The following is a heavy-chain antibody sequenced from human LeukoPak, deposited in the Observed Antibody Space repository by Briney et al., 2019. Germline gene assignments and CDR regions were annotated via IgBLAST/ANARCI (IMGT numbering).Heavy chain of an antibody. D-gene: IGHD5-18*01. CDR3: AKERATAMVTIDY. J-gene: IGHJ4*02. CDR1: GFTFSSYG. Sequence: GGSLRLSCAASGFTFSSYGMHWVRQAPGKGLEWVAFIRYDGSNKYYADSVKGRFTISRDNSKNTLYLQMNSLRAEDTAVYYCAKERATAMVTIDYWGQGTLVTVSS. CDR2: IRYDGSNK. V-gene: IGHV3-30*02.